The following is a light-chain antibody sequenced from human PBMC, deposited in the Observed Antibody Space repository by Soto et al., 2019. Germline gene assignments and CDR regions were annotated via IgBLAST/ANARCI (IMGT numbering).Light chain of an antibody. Sequence: DIQMTQSPSSLSASVGDRVTITCRASQSISSYLNWYQHKPGKAPKLLIYAASSLQSGVPSRFSGSGSGTDFTLTISTLQPEDFATYYCQQYESYSPLTFGGGTKVDIK. CDR1: QSISSY. V-gene: IGKV1-39*01. CDR2: AAS. J-gene: IGKJ4*01. CDR3: QQYESYSPLT.